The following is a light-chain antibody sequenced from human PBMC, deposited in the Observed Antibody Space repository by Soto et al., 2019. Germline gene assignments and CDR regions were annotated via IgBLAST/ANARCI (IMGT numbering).Light chain of an antibody. CDR3: QQHNDWPPST. V-gene: IGKV3-15*01. CDR1: QSVRDN. J-gene: IGKJ2*01. CDR2: GAS. Sequence: ETLLTHSPATLSVSPGERVTLSCRASQSVRDNLAWYQQKPGQAPRLLIYGASTRAPGIPDRFSGSGFGTEFSLTISSLQSEDFAVYYCQQHNDWPPSTFGQGTKLDIK.